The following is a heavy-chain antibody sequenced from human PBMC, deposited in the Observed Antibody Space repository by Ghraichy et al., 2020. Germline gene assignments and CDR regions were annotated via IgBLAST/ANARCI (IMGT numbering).Heavy chain of an antibody. J-gene: IGHJ6*03. Sequence: GESLNISCAASGFTFSSYWMSWVRQAPGKGLEWVANIKQDGSEKYYVDSVKGRFTISRDNAKNSLYLQMNSLRAEDTAVYYCAREIRSGYAALYYYYYYMDVWGKGTTVTVSS. V-gene: IGHV3-7*01. D-gene: IGHD5-12*01. CDR1: GFTFSSYW. CDR2: IKQDGSEK. CDR3: AREIRSGYAALYYYYYYMDV.